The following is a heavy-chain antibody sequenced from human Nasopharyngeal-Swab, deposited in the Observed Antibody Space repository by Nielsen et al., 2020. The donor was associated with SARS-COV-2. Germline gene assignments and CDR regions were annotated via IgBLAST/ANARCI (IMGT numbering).Heavy chain of an antibody. D-gene: IGHD4-23*01. J-gene: IGHJ4*02. CDR1: GGTFSSYA. Sequence: SVKVSCKASGGTFSSYAISWVRQAPGQGLEWMGRIIPILGIANYAQKFQGRVTITADKSTSTAYMELSSLRPEDTAVYYCARWGRTDGGNPRYFDYWGQGTLVTVSS. CDR2: IIPILGIA. CDR3: ARWGRTDGGNPRYFDY. V-gene: IGHV1-69*04.